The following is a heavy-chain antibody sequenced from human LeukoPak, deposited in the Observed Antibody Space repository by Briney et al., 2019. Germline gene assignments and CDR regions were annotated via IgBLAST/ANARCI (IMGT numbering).Heavy chain of an antibody. Sequence: SETLSLTCAVYGGSFSGYYWSRIRQPPGKGLEWIGEINHSGSTNYNPSLKSRVTISVDTSKNQFSLKLSSVTAADTAVYYCARGSYYDFWSGYRKYNWFDPWGQGTLVTVSS. CDR2: INHSGST. CDR1: GGSFSGYY. CDR3: ARGSYYDFWSGYRKYNWFDP. J-gene: IGHJ5*02. D-gene: IGHD3-3*01. V-gene: IGHV4-34*01.